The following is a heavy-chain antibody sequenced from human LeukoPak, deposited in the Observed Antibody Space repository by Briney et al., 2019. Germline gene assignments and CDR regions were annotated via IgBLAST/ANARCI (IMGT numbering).Heavy chain of an antibody. CDR2: IYYSGRT. CDR3: ARAETQYYDFWSGYHNWFDP. Sequence: PSETLSLTCTVSGGSISSYYWSWIRQPPGKGLEWIGYIYYSGRTNYNPSLKSRITILVDTSKNQFSLKLSSVTAADTAVYYCARAETQYYDFWSGYHNWFDPWGQGTLVTVPS. V-gene: IGHV4-59*01. D-gene: IGHD3-3*01. J-gene: IGHJ5*02. CDR1: GGSISSYY.